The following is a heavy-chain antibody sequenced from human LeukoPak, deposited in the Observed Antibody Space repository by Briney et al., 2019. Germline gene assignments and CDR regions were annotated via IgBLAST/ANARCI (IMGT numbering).Heavy chain of an antibody. CDR3: ARGGLWFGEFYFDY. CDR1: GFTFSSYA. D-gene: IGHD3-10*01. V-gene: IGHV3-30*04. CDR2: ISYDGSNK. J-gene: IGHJ4*02. Sequence: AGSLRLSCAASGFTFSSYAMHWVRQAPGKGLEWVAVISYDGSNKYYADSVNGRFTISRDNSKNTLYLQMNSLRAEDTAVYYCARGGLWFGEFYFDYWGQGTLVTVSS.